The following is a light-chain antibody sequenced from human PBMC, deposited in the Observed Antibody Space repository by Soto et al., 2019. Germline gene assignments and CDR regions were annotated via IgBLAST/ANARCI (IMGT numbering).Light chain of an antibody. V-gene: IGLV2-11*01. CDR3: CSYAHNFYV. Sequence: QSVLTQPRSVSGSLGQSVTISCTGTSSDVGAYNFVSWYQQRPGRAPKLILCDVSKRPSGVPDRFSGSKSGNTASLTISGLQAEDEADYYCCSYAHNFYVFGTGTK. CDR1: SSDVGAYNF. J-gene: IGLJ1*01. CDR2: DVS.